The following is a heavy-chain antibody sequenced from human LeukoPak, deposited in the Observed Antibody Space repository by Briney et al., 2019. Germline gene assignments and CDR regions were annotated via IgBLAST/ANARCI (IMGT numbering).Heavy chain of an antibody. J-gene: IGHJ5*02. CDR1: GGTFSSYA. CDR3: ASVAAAGTIWFDP. V-gene: IGHV1-69*05. D-gene: IGHD6-13*01. CDR2: IIPIFGTA. Sequence: ASVTVSCKASGGTFSSYANSWVRQAPGQGLEWMGGIIPIFGTANYAQKFQGRVTITTDESTSTAYMELSSLRSEDTAVYYCASVAAAGTIWFDPWGQGTLVTVSS.